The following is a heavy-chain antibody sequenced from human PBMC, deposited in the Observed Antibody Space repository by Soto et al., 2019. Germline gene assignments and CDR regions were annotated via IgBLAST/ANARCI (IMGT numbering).Heavy chain of an antibody. CDR3: AGDREWEPSDLFDT. V-gene: IGHV1-18*01. Sequence: ASVKVSCKASGYTFTSYGISWVRQAPGQGLEWMGWISAYNGNTNYAQKLQGRVTMTTDTSTSTAYMELRSLRSDDTAVYYCAGDREWEPSDLFDTWGQGTLVTVSS. D-gene: IGHD1-26*01. J-gene: IGHJ5*02. CDR1: GYTFTSYG. CDR2: ISAYNGNT.